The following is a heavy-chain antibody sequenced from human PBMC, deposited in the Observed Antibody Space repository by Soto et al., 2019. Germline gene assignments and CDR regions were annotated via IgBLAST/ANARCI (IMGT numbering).Heavy chain of an antibody. Sequence: SETLSLTCAVSGYSITSSNWWGWIRQPPGEGLEWIGYVYYSGSAYYNPSLKSRVTMSVDTSKNQFSLKLSSVTAVDTAVYYCARIYDSSGYNYCAYWGQGTLVTV. D-gene: IGHD3-22*01. CDR1: GYSITSSNW. CDR3: ARIYDSSGYNYCAY. CDR2: VYYSGSA. V-gene: IGHV4-28*01. J-gene: IGHJ4*02.